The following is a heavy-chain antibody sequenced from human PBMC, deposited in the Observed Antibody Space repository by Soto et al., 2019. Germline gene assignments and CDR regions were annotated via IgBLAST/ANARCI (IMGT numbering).Heavy chain of an antibody. CDR3: AGMPYTSGPRFDP. CDR2: IYRSGVT. Sequence: PSETLSLTCSLSGDSSSASNYSWSCILQPPGKALEWVGFIYRSGVTSYNPSLKSRVSISLDTSNNQCSLKLGSVTDADTAVYYCAGMPYTSGPRFDPWGPGTLVTVSS. J-gene: IGHJ5*02. D-gene: IGHD6-19*01. CDR1: GDSSSASNYS. V-gene: IGHV4-30-2*01.